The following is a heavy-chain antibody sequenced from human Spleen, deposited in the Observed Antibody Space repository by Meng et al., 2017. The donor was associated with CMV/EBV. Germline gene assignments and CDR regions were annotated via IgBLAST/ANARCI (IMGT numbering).Heavy chain of an antibody. J-gene: IGHJ4*02. Sequence: ASVKVSCKASGYTFTTYGISWVRQAPGQGLEWMGWISAYNGNTNYAQKLQGRVTMTTDTSTSTAYMELRSLSSDDTAVYYCARARDYSSSWFGDGYWGQGTLVTVSS. D-gene: IGHD6-13*01. CDR3: ARARDYSSSWFGDGY. CDR2: ISAYNGNT. CDR1: GYTFTTYG. V-gene: IGHV1-18*01.